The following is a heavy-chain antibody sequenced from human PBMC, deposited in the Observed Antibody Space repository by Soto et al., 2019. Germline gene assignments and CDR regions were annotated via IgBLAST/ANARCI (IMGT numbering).Heavy chain of an antibody. CDR2: IYPGDSDT. CDR3: ARPTPFGSGYGFFDY. D-gene: IGHD4-17*01. Sequence: PGGSLESSRKGSGNSLTSFLVARVRQIPGKGLEWMGTIYPGDSDTRYSPSLQGQVTISADNSISTAYLEWSSLKASDTAIYYCARPTPFGSGYGFFDYWGQGTPVTVSS. J-gene: IGHJ4*02. V-gene: IGHV5-51*01. CDR1: GNSLTSFL.